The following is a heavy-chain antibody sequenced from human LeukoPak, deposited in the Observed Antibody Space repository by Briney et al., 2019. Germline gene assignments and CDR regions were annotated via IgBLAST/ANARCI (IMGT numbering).Heavy chain of an antibody. D-gene: IGHD6-13*01. J-gene: IGHJ4*02. CDR2: IYYSGST. Sequence: SETLSLTCTVSGDSLSSNYWSWIRQPPGKGLEWIGSIYYSGSTYYNPSLKSRVTISVDTSKNQFSLKLSSVTAADTAVYYCARYSTYNYWGQGTLVTVSS. CDR3: ARYSTYNY. CDR1: GDSLSSNY. V-gene: IGHV4-59*05.